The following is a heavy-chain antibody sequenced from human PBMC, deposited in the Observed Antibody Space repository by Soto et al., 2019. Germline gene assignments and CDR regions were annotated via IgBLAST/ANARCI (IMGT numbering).Heavy chain of an antibody. Sequence: QVQLVQSGAEMKSPGSSIKVSCKATGYIFIGSYLHGIRQAPGQGPEWMGSIYPATGDTDYAQTYQGRVILTGDTAIGTAYMELKWLTFDDPGMYYCARGPSEWGQGTLVTVSS. CDR1: GYIFIGSY. CDR3: ARGPSE. V-gene: IGHV1-2*02. J-gene: IGHJ4*02. CDR2: IYPATGDT.